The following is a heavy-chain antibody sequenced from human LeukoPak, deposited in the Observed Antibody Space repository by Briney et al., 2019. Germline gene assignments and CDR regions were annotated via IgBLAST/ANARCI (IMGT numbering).Heavy chain of an antibody. CDR1: GFTFSSYG. CDR2: ISYDGSNK. V-gene: IGHV3-33*01. Sequence: AGSLRLSCAASGFTFSSYGMHWVREAPGKGLEWVAVISYDGSNKYYADSVMGRFTISRDNSKNTLYLQMNSLRAEDTAVYYCRVVITDFDYWGKGTLVTASS. D-gene: IGHD3-22*01. J-gene: IGHJ4*02. CDR3: RVVITDFDY.